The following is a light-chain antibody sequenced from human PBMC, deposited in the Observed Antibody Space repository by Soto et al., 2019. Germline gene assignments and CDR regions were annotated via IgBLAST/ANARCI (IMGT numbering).Light chain of an antibody. V-gene: IGLV6-57*02. CDR1: GGSIATNY. Sequence: NFMLTQPHSVSGSPGKTVTISCTGSGGSIATNYVQWHQQRPGSAPTTVIYEDDKTPSGVPDRFSGSIDRSSNSASLIISGLKTEDEADYYCQSHDSTNVVFGRGTKLTVL. CDR3: QSHDSTNVV. J-gene: IGLJ2*01. CDR2: EDD.